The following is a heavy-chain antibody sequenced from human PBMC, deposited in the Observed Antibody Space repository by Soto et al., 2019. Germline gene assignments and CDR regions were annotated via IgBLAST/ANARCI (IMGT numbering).Heavy chain of an antibody. Sequence: PSDPLSPTYNSLGSDVLTLPYSGCCSLPSACRGLEWIGTIYSSENTYYNPSLLSRVTISVDTSKNEFSLRLSSVTAADTAVYYCARLNGYCVSTNCHGYYGMDVWGQGTTVT. D-gene: IGHD2-2*03. CDR3: ARLNGYCVSTNCHGYYGMDV. V-gene: IGHV4-39*01. J-gene: IGHJ6*02. CDR1: GSDVLTLPYS. CDR2: IYSSENT.